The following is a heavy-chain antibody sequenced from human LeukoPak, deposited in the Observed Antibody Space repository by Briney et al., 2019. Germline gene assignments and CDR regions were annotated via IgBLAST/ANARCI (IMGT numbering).Heavy chain of an antibody. J-gene: IGHJ4*02. CDR1: GGSISSSNW. Sequence: SETLSLTCAVSGGSISSSNWWRWVRQPPGKGLEWIGEIYHSGSTNYNPSLKSRVTISVDKSKNQFSLKLSSVTAADTAVYYCARGALTAVTYYFDYWGQGTLVTVSS. V-gene: IGHV4-4*02. D-gene: IGHD4-17*01. CDR2: IYHSGST. CDR3: ARGALTAVTYYFDY.